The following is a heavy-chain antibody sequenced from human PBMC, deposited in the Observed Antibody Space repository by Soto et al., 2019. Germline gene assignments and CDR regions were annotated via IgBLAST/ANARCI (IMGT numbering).Heavy chain of an antibody. Sequence: SETLSLTCTVSGGSVSSGSYYWSWIRQPPGKGLEWIGYIYYSGSTNYNPSLKSRVTISVDTSKNQFSLKLSSVTAADTAVYYCARASVVVVPAAISAAADNYYYYGMDVWGQGTTVTV. CDR1: GGSVSSGSYY. CDR3: ARASVVVVPAAISAAADNYYYYGMDV. J-gene: IGHJ6*02. D-gene: IGHD2-2*02. CDR2: IYYSGST. V-gene: IGHV4-61*01.